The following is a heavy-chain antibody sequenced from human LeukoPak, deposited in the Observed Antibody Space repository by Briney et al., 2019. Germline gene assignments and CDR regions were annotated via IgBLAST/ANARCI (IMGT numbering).Heavy chain of an antibody. Sequence: SETLSLTCTVSGGSISRYYWSWIRQPPGNGLEGIGYIYYSGSTNYNPSLKSRVTISVDTSKNQFSLKLSCVTPADTAVYYCARGPTMVRGVILGFDYGGQGTLVTVSS. CDR2: IYYSGST. CDR3: ARGPTMVRGVILGFDY. CDR1: GGSISRYY. J-gene: IGHJ4*02. D-gene: IGHD3-10*01. V-gene: IGHV4-59*01.